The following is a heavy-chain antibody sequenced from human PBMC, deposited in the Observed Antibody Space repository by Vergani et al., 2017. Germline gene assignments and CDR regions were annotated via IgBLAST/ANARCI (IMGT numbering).Heavy chain of an antibody. D-gene: IGHD3-3*01. J-gene: IGHJ6*03. CDR2: IYYSGST. Sequence: QVQLQESGPGLVKPSETLSLTCTVSGGSISSYYWSWIRQPPGKGLEWIGYIYYSGSTNYNPSLKSRVTISVDTSKNQFSLKLSSVTAADTAVYYCARVLRITIFGAAPAYYIDGWGKGTTVTVSS. CDR1: GGSISSYY. V-gene: IGHV4-59*01. CDR3: ARVLRITIFGAAPAYYIDG.